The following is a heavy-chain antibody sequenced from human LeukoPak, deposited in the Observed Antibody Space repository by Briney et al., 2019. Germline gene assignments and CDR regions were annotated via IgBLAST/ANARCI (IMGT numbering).Heavy chain of an antibody. J-gene: IGHJ6*02. CDR3: ATDNYYYYGLDV. V-gene: IGHV4-61*02. Sequence: SQALSLTCTVSGGSITKGNYYWNWIRQPAGKGLEWIGRIFTSGSTNYNPSLKSRVTISLDTSKNQFSLRLSSVTAADTAVYYCATDNYYYYGLDVWGQGTTVTISS. CDR2: IFTSGST. CDR1: GGSITKGNYY.